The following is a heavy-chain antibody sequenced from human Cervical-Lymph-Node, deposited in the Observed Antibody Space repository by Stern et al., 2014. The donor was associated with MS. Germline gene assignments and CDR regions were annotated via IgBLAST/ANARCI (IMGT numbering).Heavy chain of an antibody. V-gene: IGHV5-51*03. Sequence: VQLVQSGAEVKEPGESLKISCKASGYNFTDYWIGWVRQEPGQGLEWMALIYPGDSDTRYRPAFEGRVTMSVDRSSSTAYLQWSGLRVSDTAIYYCARWLRGFDPWGQGTLVTVSS. D-gene: IGHD5-12*01. J-gene: IGHJ5*02. CDR1: GYNFTDYW. CDR3: ARWLRGFDP. CDR2: IYPGDSDT.